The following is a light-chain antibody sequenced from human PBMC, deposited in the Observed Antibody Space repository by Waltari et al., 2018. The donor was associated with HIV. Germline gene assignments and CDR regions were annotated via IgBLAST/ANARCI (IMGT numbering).Light chain of an antibody. J-gene: IGLJ2*01. Sequence: QSALTQPHSVSGSPGQSVTISCTGTSSDIGAYDFVSWYQQHPGKEPKLMIDDATKRPSEVTDRFSGSKSGNAASLTISGHQAEDEADYFCRSFAGRYPVLFGGGTKLTVL. CDR1: SSDIGAYDF. CDR3: RSFAGRYPVL. V-gene: IGLV2-11*01. CDR2: DAT.